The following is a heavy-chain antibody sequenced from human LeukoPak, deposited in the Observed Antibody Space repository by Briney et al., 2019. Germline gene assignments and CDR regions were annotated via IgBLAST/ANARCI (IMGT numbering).Heavy chain of an antibody. J-gene: IGHJ4*02. CDR1: GGSISSYY. CDR3: ARDHGGWYGYFDY. V-gene: IGHV4-59*01. D-gene: IGHD6-19*01. CDR2: IYYSGST. Sequence: SEILSLTCTVSGGSISSYYWSWIRQPPGKGLEWIGYIYYSGSTNYNPSLKSRVTISVDTSKNQFSLKLSSVTAADTAVYYCARDHGGWYGYFDYWGQGTLVTVSS.